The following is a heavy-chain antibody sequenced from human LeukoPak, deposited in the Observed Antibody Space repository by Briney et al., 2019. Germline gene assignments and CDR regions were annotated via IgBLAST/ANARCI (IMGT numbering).Heavy chain of an antibody. Sequence: ASVKVSCKASGFTFTSSVVQWVRQTRGQRLEWIGWIVVGSGNTNYAQKFQERVTITRDMSTSTAYMELSSLRFEDTAVYYCAADRAGSYLRFVYWGQGTPVTVSS. D-gene: IGHD3-10*01. CDR2: IVVGSGNT. CDR1: GFTFTSSV. V-gene: IGHV1-58*01. J-gene: IGHJ4*02. CDR3: AADRAGSYLRFVY.